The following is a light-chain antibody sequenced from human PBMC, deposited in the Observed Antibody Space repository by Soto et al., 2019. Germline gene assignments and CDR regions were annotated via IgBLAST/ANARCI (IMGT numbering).Light chain of an antibody. CDR1: QSVSSY. V-gene: IGKV3-11*01. CDR2: DAS. J-gene: IGKJ2*01. CDR3: LQRLNRPDT. Sequence: EIVLTQSPATLSLSPGERATLSCRASQSVSSYLAWYQQKPGQAPRLLIYDASNRATGIPARFSGSGSGTDFTLTISSLEPEDFAVYSNLQRLNRPDTFG.